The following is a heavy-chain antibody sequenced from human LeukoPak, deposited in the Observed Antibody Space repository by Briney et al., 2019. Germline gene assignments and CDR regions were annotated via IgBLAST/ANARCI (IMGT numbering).Heavy chain of an antibody. V-gene: IGHV4-59*08. D-gene: IGHD3-22*01. Sequence: SETLSLTCTVSGGSISNSYWSWFRQPPGKGLEWIGWIFYTGSTNYNPSLKSRVTISVDTSKNQFSLKLSSVTAADTAVYYCARLRRNYYDSSGFFYYYGMDVWGQGTTVTVSS. CDR2: IFYTGST. CDR1: GGSISNSY. CDR3: ARLRRNYYDSSGFFYYYGMDV. J-gene: IGHJ6*02.